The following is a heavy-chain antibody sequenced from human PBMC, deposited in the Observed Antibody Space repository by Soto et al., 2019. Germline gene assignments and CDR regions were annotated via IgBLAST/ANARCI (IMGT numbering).Heavy chain of an antibody. CDR3: ARDSITRVSSDVPGMDV. CDR2: IGEGGFST. Sequence: GGSLRLSCAASGFTFSTYAMSWVRQAPGKGLEWVSVIGEGGFSTQYAASVKGRFTISRDNSKNMLYLQMNSLRSDDTAVYYCARDSITRVSSDVPGMDVWGQGTTVPVSS. CDR1: GFTFSTYA. V-gene: IGHV3-23*01. J-gene: IGHJ6*02. D-gene: IGHD3-16*01.